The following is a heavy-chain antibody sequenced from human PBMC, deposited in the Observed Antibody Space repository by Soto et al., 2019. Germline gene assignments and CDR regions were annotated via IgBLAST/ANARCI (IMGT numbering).Heavy chain of an antibody. D-gene: IGHD3-10*01. CDR3: ERAEELGGAPYYYYYMDV. CDR1: GGTFSSYT. J-gene: IGHJ6*03. V-gene: IGHV1-69*02. CDR2: IIPILGIA. Sequence: GASVKVSCKASGGTFSSYTISWVRQAPGQGLEWMGRIIPILGIANYAQKFQGRVTITADKSTSTAYMELSSLRSEDTAVYYCERAEELGGAPYYYYYMDVWGKGTTVTVSS.